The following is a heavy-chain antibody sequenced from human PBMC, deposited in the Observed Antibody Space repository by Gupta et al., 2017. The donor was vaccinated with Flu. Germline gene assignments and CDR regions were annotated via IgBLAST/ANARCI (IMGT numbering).Heavy chain of an antibody. CDR2: IYPGDSDT. J-gene: IGHJ4*02. CDR3: ARWIDSSGYYYYFDY. V-gene: IGHV5-51*01. D-gene: IGHD3-22*01. Sequence: MPGKGLEWMGIIYPGDSDTRYSPSFQGQVTISADKSISTAYLQWSSLKASDTAMYYCARWIDSSGYYYYFDYWGQGTLVTVSS.